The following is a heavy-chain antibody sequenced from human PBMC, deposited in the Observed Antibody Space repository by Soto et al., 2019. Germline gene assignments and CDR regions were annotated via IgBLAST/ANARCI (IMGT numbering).Heavy chain of an antibody. J-gene: IGHJ4*02. V-gene: IGHV6-1*03. CDR1: GDSLSSNSAA. D-gene: IGHD3-16*01. CDR2: TYYRSKWYN. Sequence: QTLSLTSAISGDSLSSNSAAWNVVRQSPSRGFEWLGRTYYRSKWYNEYAVSVEGCISINSDTSKNHFSLQLNSVTPEDTAVYYCARTGGATDSWGQGTLVTVSS. CDR3: ARTGGATDS.